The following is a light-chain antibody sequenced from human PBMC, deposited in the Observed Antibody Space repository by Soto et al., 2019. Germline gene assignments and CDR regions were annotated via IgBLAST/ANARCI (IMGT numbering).Light chain of an antibody. CDR1: QTVGRNY. V-gene: IGKV3-20*01. J-gene: IGKJ4*01. Sequence: EIVLTQSPGTLSLSPGERATLSCRASQTVGRNYLAWYQQKPGQTPRLLIHGASNRATGIPDRISGSGSGTDFTLIISRLEPEDFAVYYCQQYAESPLTFSGGTKVDIK. CDR2: GAS. CDR3: QQYAESPLT.